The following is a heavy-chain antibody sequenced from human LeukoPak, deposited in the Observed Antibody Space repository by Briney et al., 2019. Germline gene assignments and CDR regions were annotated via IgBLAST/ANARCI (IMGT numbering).Heavy chain of an antibody. CDR2: IRYDGSNK. Sequence: PGGSLRLSCAASGFTFSSYSMNWVRQAPGKGLEWVAFIRYDGSNKYYADSVKGRFTISRDNSKNTLYLQMNSLRAEDTAVYYCARDRAVASYFDYWGQGTLVTVSS. CDR1: GFTFSSYS. D-gene: IGHD6-19*01. J-gene: IGHJ4*02. CDR3: ARDRAVASYFDY. V-gene: IGHV3-30*02.